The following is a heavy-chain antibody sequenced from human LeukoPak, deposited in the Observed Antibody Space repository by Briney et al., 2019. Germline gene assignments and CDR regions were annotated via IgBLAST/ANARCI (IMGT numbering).Heavy chain of an antibody. D-gene: IGHD2-8*01. Sequence: GGSLRLSCAASGFTFSSYAMSWVRQAPGKGLEWVSSISSSSTYIYYADSVKGRFTISRDNAKNSLYLQMNSLRAEDTAVYYCARDTKRYYYMDVWGKGTTVTVSS. V-gene: IGHV3-21*01. CDR3: ARDTKRYYYMDV. CDR2: ISSSSTYI. J-gene: IGHJ6*03. CDR1: GFTFSSYA.